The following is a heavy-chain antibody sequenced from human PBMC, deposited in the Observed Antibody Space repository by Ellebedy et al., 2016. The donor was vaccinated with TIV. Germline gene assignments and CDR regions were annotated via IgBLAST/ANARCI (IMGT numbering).Heavy chain of an antibody. CDR2: IYPGDSDT. D-gene: IGHD4-23*01. Sequence: GESLKISCKGSGYSFTSYWSGWVRQMPGKGLEWMGIIYPGDSDTRYSPSFQGQVTISADKSISTAYLQWSSLKASDTAMYYCARRKGTTVVTNDAFDIWGQGTMVTVSS. CDR3: ARRKGTTVVTNDAFDI. J-gene: IGHJ3*02. CDR1: GYSFTSYW. V-gene: IGHV5-51*01.